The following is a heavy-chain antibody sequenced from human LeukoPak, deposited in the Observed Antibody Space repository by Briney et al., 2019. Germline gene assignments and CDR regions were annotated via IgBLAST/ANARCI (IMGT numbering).Heavy chain of an antibody. J-gene: IGHJ4*02. CDR1: GGSFSGYY. CDR3: ASLQGSGSYRGY. V-gene: IGHV4-34*01. CDR2: INHSGST. D-gene: IGHD3-10*01. Sequence: PSETLSLTCAVYGGSFSGYYWSWIRQPPGKGLEWIGEINHSGSTNYNPSLKSRVTISVDTSKIQFSLKLSSVTAADTAVYYCASLQGSGSYRGYWGQGTLVTVSS.